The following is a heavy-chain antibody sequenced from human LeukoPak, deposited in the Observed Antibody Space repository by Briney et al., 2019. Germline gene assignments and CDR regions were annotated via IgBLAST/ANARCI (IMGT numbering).Heavy chain of an antibody. CDR1: GFTFSSYW. J-gene: IGHJ5*02. Sequence: PGGSLRLSCAASGFTFSSYWMSWVRQAPGKGLEWVANIKQDGSEKYYVDSVKGRFTISRDNAKNSLYLQMSSLRAEDTAVYYCARDGQGYCGGDCFLSWFDPWGQGTLVTVSS. CDR3: ARDGQGYCGGDCFLSWFDP. CDR2: IKQDGSEK. V-gene: IGHV3-7*01. D-gene: IGHD2-21*02.